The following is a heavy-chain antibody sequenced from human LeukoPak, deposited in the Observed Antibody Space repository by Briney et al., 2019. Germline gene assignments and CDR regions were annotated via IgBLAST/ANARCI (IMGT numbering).Heavy chain of an antibody. CDR1: GGTFSSYA. J-gene: IGHJ4*02. V-gene: IGHV1-69*05. CDR3: ARGILRYDYLDY. CDR2: IIPIFGTA. Sequence: SVKVCCKASGGTFSSYAISWVRQAPGQGLEWMGRIIPIFGTANYAQKFQGRVTITTDESTSTAYMELSSLRSEDTAVYYCARGILRYDYLDYWGQGTLVIVSS. D-gene: IGHD2-2*01.